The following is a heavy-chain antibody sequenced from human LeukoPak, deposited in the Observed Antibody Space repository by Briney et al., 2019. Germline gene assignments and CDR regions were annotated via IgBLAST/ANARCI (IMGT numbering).Heavy chain of an antibody. Sequence: GGSLRLSCAASGFTFSSYGVHWVRQAPGKGLEWVAVIWYDGSNKYYADSVKGRFTISRDNSKNTLYLQMNSLRAEDTAVYNCARIGYSSSSLDFWGRGTLVTVSS. V-gene: IGHV3-33*08. J-gene: IGHJ4*02. CDR3: ARIGYSSSSLDF. CDR2: IWYDGSNK. CDR1: GFTFSSYG. D-gene: IGHD6-6*01.